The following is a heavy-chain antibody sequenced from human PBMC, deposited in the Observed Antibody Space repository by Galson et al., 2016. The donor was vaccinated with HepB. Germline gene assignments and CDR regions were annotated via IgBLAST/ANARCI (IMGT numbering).Heavy chain of an antibody. Sequence: SETLSLTCGVYGGSFSGYYWSWIRQPPGKGLEWIGEINHSGNMNYNPSLKSRLIMSVDTSKHQFSLRLTSVTAADTAMYYCASGGSGWINRFDPWGQGTLVTVSS. V-gene: IGHV4-34*01. CDR1: GGSFSGYY. J-gene: IGHJ5*02. D-gene: IGHD6-19*01. CDR2: INHSGNM. CDR3: ASGGSGWINRFDP.